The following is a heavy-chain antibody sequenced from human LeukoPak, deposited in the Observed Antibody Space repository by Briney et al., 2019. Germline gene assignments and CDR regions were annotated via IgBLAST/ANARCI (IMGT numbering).Heavy chain of an antibody. CDR1: GYIFTSYG. J-gene: IGHJ4*02. V-gene: IGHV1-18*03. Sequence: ASVKVSCKASGYIFTSYGLSWVRQAPGQGLEWMGCIIANNGHTHYAQKFQGRLTITRDMSTRTVDMELRSLRADDMAVYYCERETRHYRYYESDEYYFNFEYWGQGTLVTVSS. CDR2: IIANNGHT. CDR3: ERETRHYRYYESDEYYFNFEY. D-gene: IGHD3-22*01.